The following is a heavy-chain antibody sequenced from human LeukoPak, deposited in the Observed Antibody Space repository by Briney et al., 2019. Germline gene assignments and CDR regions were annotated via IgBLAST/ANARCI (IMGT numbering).Heavy chain of an antibody. V-gene: IGHV4-59*08. CDR1: GDSISYYY. CDR2: IYYNENT. CDR3: ARHGGSSPMFDAFDI. D-gene: IGHD6-13*01. J-gene: IGHJ3*02. Sequence: SETLSLTCTVSGDSISYYYWSWIRQPPGKGLEWMAYIYYNENTNYNPSLKSRVTISLDTSKNQFSLKLGSVTAADTAVYYCARHGGSSPMFDAFDIWGQGTMVTVSS.